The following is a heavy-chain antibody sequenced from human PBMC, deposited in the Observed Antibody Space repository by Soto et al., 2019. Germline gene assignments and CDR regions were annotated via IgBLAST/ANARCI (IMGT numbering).Heavy chain of an antibody. D-gene: IGHD2-2*01. CDR2: FDPEDGET. CDR3: ATGYCSSTSCYAGILNRYYYYYYMDV. V-gene: IGHV1-24*01. J-gene: IGHJ6*03. CDR1: GYTLTELS. Sequence: ASVKVSCKVSGYTLTELSMHWVRQAPGKGLEWMGGFDPEDGETIYAQKFQGRVTMTEDTSTATAYMELSSLRSEDTAVYYCATGYCSSTSCYAGILNRYYYYYYMDVWGKGTTVTVSS.